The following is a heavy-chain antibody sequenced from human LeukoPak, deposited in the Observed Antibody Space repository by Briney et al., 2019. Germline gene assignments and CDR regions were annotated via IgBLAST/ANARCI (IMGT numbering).Heavy chain of an antibody. Sequence: SETLSLTCTVSGGTISSRNYYWDWIRQPPGKGLAWIGSVYYSGSAYYNPSLKSRLTISVDTSMNQFSLKLTSVTAADTAVYYCASRSTSRGSPFDYWGQGTLVTVSS. CDR1: GGTISSRNYY. J-gene: IGHJ4*02. D-gene: IGHD1-26*01. V-gene: IGHV4-39*01. CDR2: VYYSGSA. CDR3: ASRSTSRGSPFDY.